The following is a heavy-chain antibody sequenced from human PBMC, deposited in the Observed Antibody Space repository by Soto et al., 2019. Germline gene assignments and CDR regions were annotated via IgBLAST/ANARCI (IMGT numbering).Heavy chain of an antibody. CDR2: IIPIFGTA. CDR1: GGTFSSYA. Sequence: GASVKVSCKASGGTFSSYAISWVRQAPGQGLEWMGGIIPIFGTANYAQKFQGRVTITADESTSTAYMELSSLRSEDTAVYYCARDLRPVGYYYYGMDVWGQGTTVTVSS. CDR3: ARDLRPVGYYYYGMDV. D-gene: IGHD3-10*01. J-gene: IGHJ6*02. V-gene: IGHV1-69*13.